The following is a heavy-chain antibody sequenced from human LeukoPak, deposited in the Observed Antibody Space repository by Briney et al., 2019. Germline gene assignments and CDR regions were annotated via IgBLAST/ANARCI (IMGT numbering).Heavy chain of an antibody. J-gene: IGHJ4*02. Sequence: NPSETLSLTCTVSGGSISSSSYYWGWIRQPPGKGLEWIGTIYYSGSAYYTPSLKSRVTISVDTSKNQFSLKLSSVTAADTAVYYCARGCSSSWTTYYFDYWGQGTLVTVSS. CDR1: GGSISSSSYY. V-gene: IGHV4-39*07. CDR2: IYYSGSA. D-gene: IGHD6-13*01. CDR3: ARGCSSSWTTYYFDY.